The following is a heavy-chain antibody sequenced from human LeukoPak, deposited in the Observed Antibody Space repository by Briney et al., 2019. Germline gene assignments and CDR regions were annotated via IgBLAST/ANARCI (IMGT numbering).Heavy chain of an antibody. CDR3: AKDVSSSLDAFDI. J-gene: IGHJ3*02. Sequence: GRSLRLSCAASGFTFSSYGMHWVRQSPGKGLEWVAVIWYDGSNKYYADFVKGRFTISRDNSKSTLYLQMNSLRAEDTAVYYCAKDVSSSLDAFDIWGQGTMVTVSS. CDR2: IWYDGSNK. V-gene: IGHV3-33*06. CDR1: GFTFSSYG. D-gene: IGHD6-13*01.